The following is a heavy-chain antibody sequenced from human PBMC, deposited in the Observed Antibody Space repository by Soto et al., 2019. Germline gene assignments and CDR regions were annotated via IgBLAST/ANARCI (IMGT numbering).Heavy chain of an antibody. D-gene: IGHD3-3*01. J-gene: IGHJ5*02. CDR3: ARDKYGYDFWSGYHPGWFDP. CDR1: GGSISSYY. CDR2: IYYSGST. V-gene: IGHV4-59*01. Sequence: SETLSLTCTVSGGSISSYYWSWIRQPPGKGLEWIGYIYYSGSTNYNPSLKSRVTISVDTSKNQFSLKLSSVTAADTAVYYCARDKYGYDFWSGYHPGWFDPWGQGTLVTVSS.